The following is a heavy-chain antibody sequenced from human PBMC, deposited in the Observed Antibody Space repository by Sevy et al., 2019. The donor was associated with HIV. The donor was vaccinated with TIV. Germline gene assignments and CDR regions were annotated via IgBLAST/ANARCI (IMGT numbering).Heavy chain of an antibody. CDR2: IWYDGRTE. CDR1: GFTFRSFS. D-gene: IGHD1-1*01. J-gene: IGHJ5*01. CDR3: ARDAARVIVPTAGFDS. V-gene: IGHV3-33*01. Sequence: GGSLRLSCVASGFTFRSFSMHWVRQAPGKGLEWVAAIWYDGRTERYADSVQGRFTISRDNSKKTLYLLMNSLRDEDTAIYYCARDAARVIVPTAGFDSWGQGTLVTVSS.